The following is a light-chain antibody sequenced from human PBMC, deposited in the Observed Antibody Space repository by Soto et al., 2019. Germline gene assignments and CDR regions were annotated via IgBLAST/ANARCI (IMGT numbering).Light chain of an antibody. CDR1: QTISSW. J-gene: IGKJ1*01. CDR3: KQYNSYSEA. V-gene: IGKV1-5*03. CDR2: KAS. Sequence: DIQMTQSPSTLSGSVGDRVTITCRASQTISSWLAWYQQKPGKAPKLLIYKASTLKSGVPSRFSGSGSGTAFTLTISSLQPDDFAPYYCKQYNSYSEAFGQGTKVDIK.